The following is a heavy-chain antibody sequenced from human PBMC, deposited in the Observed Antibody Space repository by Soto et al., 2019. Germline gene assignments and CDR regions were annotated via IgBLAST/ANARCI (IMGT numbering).Heavy chain of an antibody. D-gene: IGHD2-2*01. CDR1: RFTVGSSY. CDR2: IYTGDTP. J-gene: IGHJ5*02. CDR3: TRDLMDVVPPADALFAP. Sequence: GGSLRLSCAASRFTVGSSYVSWVRQAPGKGLEWVSVIYTGDTPYYADSVKGRFTISRDNSKNTLYLQMNSLRVEDTAVYYCTRDLMDVVPPADALFAPWGQGILVT. V-gene: IGHV3-53*01.